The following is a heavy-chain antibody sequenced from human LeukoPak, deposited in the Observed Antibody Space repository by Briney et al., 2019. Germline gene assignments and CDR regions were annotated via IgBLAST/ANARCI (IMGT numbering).Heavy chain of an antibody. Sequence: ASVKVSCKASGYTLTSYYMHWVRQAPGQGLEWMGIINPSGGSTSYAQKFQGRVTMTRDTSTSTVYMELSSLRSEDTAVYYCARGAAAASYYYYGMDVWGQGTTVTVSS. D-gene: IGHD6-13*01. CDR1: GYTLTSYY. CDR2: INPSGGST. CDR3: ARGAAAASYYYYGMDV. J-gene: IGHJ6*02. V-gene: IGHV1-46*01.